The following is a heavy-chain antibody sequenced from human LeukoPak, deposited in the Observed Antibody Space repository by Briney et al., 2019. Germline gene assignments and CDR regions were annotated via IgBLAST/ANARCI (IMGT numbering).Heavy chain of an antibody. J-gene: IGHJ5*02. V-gene: IGHV3-7*01. CDR1: GFTFSYYW. CDR3: VSTTGP. CDR2: IKEDGSEK. D-gene: IGHD1-7*01. Sequence: PGGSLRLSCAASGFTFSYYWMRWVRQAPGKGLEWVANIKEDGSEKYYVDSVKGRFTISTDNARNSVFLQMSSLRDEDTAVYYCVSTTGPWGQGTLVTVSS.